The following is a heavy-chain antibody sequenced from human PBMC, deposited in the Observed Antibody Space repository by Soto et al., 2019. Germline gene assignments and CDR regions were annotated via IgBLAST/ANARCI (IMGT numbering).Heavy chain of an antibody. CDR1: GGTFSSYT. CDR3: AREAVALPEGMDV. D-gene: IGHD6-19*01. Sequence: QVQLVQSGAEVKKPGSSVKVSCKASGGTFSSYTISWVRQAPGQGLEWMGRIIPILGIANYAQKFQGRVTXTXDXYTSTAYMELSSLRSEDTAVYYCAREAVALPEGMDVWGQGTTVTVSS. CDR2: IIPILGIA. J-gene: IGHJ6*02. V-gene: IGHV1-69*02.